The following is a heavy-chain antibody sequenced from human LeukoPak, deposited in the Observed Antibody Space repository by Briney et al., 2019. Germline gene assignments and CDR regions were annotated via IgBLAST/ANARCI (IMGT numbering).Heavy chain of an antibody. J-gene: IGHJ6*02. V-gene: IGHV3-23*01. Sequence: GASLRLSCAASGFTFSSYAMSWVRQAPGKGLEWVSAISGSGGSTYYADSVKGRFTISRDNSKNTLYLQMNSLRAEDTAVYYCAKGAQYYDFWSGPPHYYYGMDVWGQGTTVTVSS. D-gene: IGHD3-3*01. CDR3: AKGAQYYDFWSGPPHYYYGMDV. CDR1: GFTFSSYA. CDR2: ISGSGGST.